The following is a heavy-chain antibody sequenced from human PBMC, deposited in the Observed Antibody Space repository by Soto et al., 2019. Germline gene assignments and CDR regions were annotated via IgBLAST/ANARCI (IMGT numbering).Heavy chain of an antibody. Sequence: ASVKVSCKVSGYTLTELSMHWVRQAPGKGLEWMGGFDPEDGETIYAQKFQGRVTMTEDTSTDTAYMELSSLRSEDTALYYCATVGDSSGYWARFDPWGQGTLVTVSS. V-gene: IGHV1-24*01. J-gene: IGHJ5*02. CDR1: GYTLTELS. CDR3: ATVGDSSGYWARFDP. D-gene: IGHD3-22*01. CDR2: FDPEDGET.